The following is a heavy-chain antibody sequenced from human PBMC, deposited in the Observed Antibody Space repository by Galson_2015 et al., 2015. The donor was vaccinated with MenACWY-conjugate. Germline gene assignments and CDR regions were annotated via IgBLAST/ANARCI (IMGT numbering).Heavy chain of an antibody. CDR3: AKTRGASFYFDS. V-gene: IGHV3-74*01. CDR2: INPGGSST. D-gene: IGHD1-26*01. CDR1: GFIFNTYW. J-gene: IGHJ4*02. Sequence: SLRISCAASGFIFNTYWMHWVRQAPGKGLVWVSRINPGGSSTTYADSVKDRFTTSRDNAKNTLYLQMNSLRPEDTAVFYCAKTRGASFYFDSWGQGTLVTVSS.